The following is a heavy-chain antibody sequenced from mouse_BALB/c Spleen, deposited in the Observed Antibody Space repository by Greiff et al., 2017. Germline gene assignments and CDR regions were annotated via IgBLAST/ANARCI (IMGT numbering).Heavy chain of an antibody. V-gene: IGHV5-6-5*01. D-gene: IGHD1-1*01. CDR1: GFTFSSYA. J-gene: IGHJ4*01. Sequence: EVMLVESGGGLVKPGGSLKLSCAASGFTFSSYAMSWVRQTPEKRLEWVASISSGGSTYYPDSVKGRFTISRDNARNILYLQMSSLRSEDTAMYYCARGIYYYGSSYGDAMGYWGQGTSVTVSS. CDR3: ARGIYYYGSSYGDAMGY. CDR2: ISSGGST.